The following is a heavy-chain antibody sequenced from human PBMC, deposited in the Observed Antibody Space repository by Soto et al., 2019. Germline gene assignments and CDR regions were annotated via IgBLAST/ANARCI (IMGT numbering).Heavy chain of an antibody. J-gene: IGHJ4*02. CDR3: AGFGYDWYGWD. CDR1: GLSFRNYW. Sequence: EMQLVESGGGLVQPGGSLRLSCVASGLSFRNYWVHWVRQAPGKGLEWVSRINTDGTYTSNADPVKGRFTISRDNAKNTLYLQMNSLRVEDTAVYFCAGFGYDWYGWDWGPGTLVTVSS. V-gene: IGHV3-74*01. D-gene: IGHD1-20*01. CDR2: INTDGTYT.